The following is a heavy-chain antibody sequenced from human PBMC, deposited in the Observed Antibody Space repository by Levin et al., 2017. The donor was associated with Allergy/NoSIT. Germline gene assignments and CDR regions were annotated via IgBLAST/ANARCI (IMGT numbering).Heavy chain of an antibody. J-gene: IGHJ5*02. CDR1: GFTFSDYY. CDR2: ISSSGSTI. CDR3: ARVRGSYSDWFDP. V-gene: IGHV3-11*01. Sequence: GESLKISCAASGFTFSDYYMSWIRQAPGKGLEWVSYISSSGSTIYYADSVKGRFTISRDNAKNSLYLQMNSLRAEDTAVYYCARVRGSYSDWFDPWGQGTLVTVSS. D-gene: IGHD1-26*01.